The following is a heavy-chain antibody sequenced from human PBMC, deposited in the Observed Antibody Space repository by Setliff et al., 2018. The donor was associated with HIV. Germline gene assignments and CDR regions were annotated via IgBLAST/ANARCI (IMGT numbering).Heavy chain of an antibody. CDR1: GFTFSDYY. D-gene: IGHD6-19*01. V-gene: IGHV1-69-2*01. Sequence: GASVKVSCKASGFTFSDYYMHWIQQAPGKGLEWMGRVVPIDGETTYAEKFQGRLTIIADTSTDTAYMELRSLRSEDTAVYYCARPAVLISTDYYYYMDVWGQGTTVTVSS. J-gene: IGHJ6*02. CDR2: VVPIDGET. CDR3: ARPAVLISTDYYYYMDV.